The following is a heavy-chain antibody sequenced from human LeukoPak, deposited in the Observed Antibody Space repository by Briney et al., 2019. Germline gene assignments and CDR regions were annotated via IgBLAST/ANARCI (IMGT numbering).Heavy chain of an antibody. CDR3: ARAGQYSTSWYVKPLDY. D-gene: IGHD6-13*01. V-gene: IGHV1-18*01. CDR1: GYTFTSYG. CDR2: ISAYNGNT. J-gene: IGHJ4*02. Sequence: ASVKVSCKASGYTFTSYGISWVRQAPGQGLEWMGWISAYNGNTNYAQKLQGGVTMTTDASTSTAYMELRSLRSDDTAVYYCARAGQYSTSWYVKPLDYWGQGTLVTVSS.